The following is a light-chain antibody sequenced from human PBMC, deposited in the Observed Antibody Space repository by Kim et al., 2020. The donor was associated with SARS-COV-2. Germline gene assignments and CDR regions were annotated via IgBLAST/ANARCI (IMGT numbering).Light chain of an antibody. CDR1: SSNIGRNT. CDR3: SAWDDSLNAVV. CDR2: SNN. Sequence: GQRVTISCSGSSSNIGRNTITWYQQLPGTAPKLLIYSNNQPPSGVSDRFSCSKSGTSASLAISGLQSEDEADFYCSAWDDSLNAVVFGGGTKVTVL. J-gene: IGLJ2*01. V-gene: IGLV1-44*01.